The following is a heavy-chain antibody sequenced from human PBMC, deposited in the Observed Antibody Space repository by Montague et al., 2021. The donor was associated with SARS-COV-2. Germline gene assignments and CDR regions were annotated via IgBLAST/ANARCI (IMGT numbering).Heavy chain of an antibody. Sequence: SETLSLTCTVSFGSISTYYWSWIRQPPGKGLEWIGFIFYNGSTKYNPSLKRRGSISLDTSKNQFSLKLSSVTAADTAVYYCARQDAWAYCGDDCDRGWFDSWGQGTLVTVSS. J-gene: IGHJ5*01. CDR3: ARQDAWAYCGDDCDRGWFDS. CDR1: FGSISTYY. D-gene: IGHD2-21*02. V-gene: IGHV4-59*01. CDR2: IFYNGST.